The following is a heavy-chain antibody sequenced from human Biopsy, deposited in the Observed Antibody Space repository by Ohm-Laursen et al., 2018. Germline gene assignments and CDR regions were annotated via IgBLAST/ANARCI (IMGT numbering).Heavy chain of an antibody. CDR1: GFPFTRYY. V-gene: IGHV1-2*02. D-gene: IGHD1-26*01. CDR2: IALDSGNT. J-gene: IGHJ4*02. Sequence: GASVKVSCKASGFPFTRYYLHWVRQAPGQGLEWMGWIALDSGNTKYAQKFQGRVTLTWDTSISTAYMDLNRLTLGDTAVYYCARGPHSGSHSCFDYWGRGTLVTVSS. CDR3: ARGPHSGSHSCFDY.